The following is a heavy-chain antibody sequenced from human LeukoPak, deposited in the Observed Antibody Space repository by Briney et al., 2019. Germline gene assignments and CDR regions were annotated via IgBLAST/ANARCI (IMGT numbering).Heavy chain of an antibody. CDR3: ARAVVAATIGDDAFDI. CDR2: MNPNSGNT. CDR1: GYTFTGYY. J-gene: IGHJ3*02. D-gene: IGHD2-15*01. V-gene: IGHV1-8*03. Sequence: GASVNVSCKASGYTFTGYYMHWVRQAPGQGLEWMGRMNPNSGNTGYAQKFQGRVTITRNTSISTAYMELSSLRSEDTAVYYCARAVVAATIGDDAFDIWGQGTMVTVSS.